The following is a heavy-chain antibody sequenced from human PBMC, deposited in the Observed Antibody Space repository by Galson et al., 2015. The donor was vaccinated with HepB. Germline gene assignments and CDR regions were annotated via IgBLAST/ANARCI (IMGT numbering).Heavy chain of an antibody. V-gene: IGHV5-51*01. Sequence: QSGAEVKKPGESLKISCKGSGYSFTSYWIGWVRQMPGKGLEWMGIIYPGDSDTRYSPSFQGQVTISADKSISTAHLQWSSLKASDTAMYYCARGEGVRGVIYTFDYWGQGTLVTVSS. J-gene: IGHJ4*02. CDR2: IYPGDSDT. CDR1: GYSFTSYW. CDR3: ARGEGVRGVIYTFDY. D-gene: IGHD3-10*01.